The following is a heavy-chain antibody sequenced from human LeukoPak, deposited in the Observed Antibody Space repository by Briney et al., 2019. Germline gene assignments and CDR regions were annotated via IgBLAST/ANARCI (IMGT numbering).Heavy chain of an antibody. CDR3: ARLNSSVFDH. Sequence: PGESLKISCKGSGYSFTTYWIGWVRQMPGKGLEWMGIIHPGDSDTRYSPSFQGQVTMSADKSISTAYLQWSSLKASDTAMYYCARLNSSVFDHWGQGTLVTVSS. J-gene: IGHJ4*02. CDR1: GYSFTTYW. V-gene: IGHV5-51*01. D-gene: IGHD4-23*01. CDR2: IHPGDSDT.